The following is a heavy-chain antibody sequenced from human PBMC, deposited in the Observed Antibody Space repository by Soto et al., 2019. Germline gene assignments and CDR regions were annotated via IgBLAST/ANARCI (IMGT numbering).Heavy chain of an antibody. V-gene: IGHV3-30-3*01. CDR3: ARRRFLRGAGYYGMDV. J-gene: IGHJ6*02. D-gene: IGHD2-15*01. CDR1: GFTFSSYA. Sequence: GGSLRLSCAASGFTFSSYAMHWVRQAPGKGLEWVAVISYDGSNKYYADSVKGRFTISRDNSKNTLYLQMNSLRAEDTAVYYCARRRFLRGAGYYGMDVWGQGTTVTVSS. CDR2: ISYDGSNK.